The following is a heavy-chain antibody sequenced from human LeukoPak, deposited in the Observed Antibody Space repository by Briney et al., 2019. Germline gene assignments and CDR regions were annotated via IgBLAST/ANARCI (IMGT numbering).Heavy chain of an antibody. Sequence: GGSLRLSCAASGFTFSDYYMSWIRQAPGKGLEWVSYISSSGSTIYYADSVKGRFTISRDNAKNSLHLQMNSLRAEDTAVYYCARDVGIAARQDWFDPWGQGTLVTVSS. CDR2: ISSSGSTI. CDR3: ARDVGIAARQDWFDP. J-gene: IGHJ5*02. D-gene: IGHD6-6*01. V-gene: IGHV3-11*01. CDR1: GFTFSDYY.